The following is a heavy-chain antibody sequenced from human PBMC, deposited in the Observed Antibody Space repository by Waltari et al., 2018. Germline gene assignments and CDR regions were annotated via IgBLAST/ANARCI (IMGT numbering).Heavy chain of an antibody. CDR3: AREAGYCSGGSCYSDY. CDR1: GGSISSYY. CDR2: IYTRGST. J-gene: IGHJ4*02. Sequence: QVQLQESGPGLVKPSETLSLTCTVSGGSISSYYWSWIRQPAGKGLEWIGRIYTRGSTNDNPSLKSRVTMSVDTSKNQFSRKLSSVTAADTAVYYCAREAGYCSGGSCYSDYWGQGTLVTVSS. V-gene: IGHV4-4*07. D-gene: IGHD2-15*01.